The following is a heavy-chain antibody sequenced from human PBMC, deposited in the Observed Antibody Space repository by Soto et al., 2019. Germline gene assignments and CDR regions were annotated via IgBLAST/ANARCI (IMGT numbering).Heavy chain of an antibody. V-gene: IGHV3-30*18. CDR2: ISYDGSNK. CDR3: AKDVRGYYYGMDV. J-gene: IGHJ6*02. Sequence: QVQLVESGGGVVQPGRSLRLSCAASGFTFSSYGMHWVRQAPGKGLEWVAVISYDGSNKYYADSVKGRFTISRDNSKNTLYLRMNSLRAEDTAVYYCAKDVRGYYYGMDVWGQGTTVTVSS. CDR1: GFTFSSYG.